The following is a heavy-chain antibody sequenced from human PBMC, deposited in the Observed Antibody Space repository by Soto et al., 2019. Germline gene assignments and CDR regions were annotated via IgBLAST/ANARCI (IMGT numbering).Heavy chain of an antibody. J-gene: IGHJ4*02. CDR1: GVTVCSYW. CDR3: AGELAY. CDR2: IKQDGSEK. V-gene: IGHV3-7*01. Sequence: WWCLGLSCAASGVTVCSYWMSWVRQAPGKGLEWVANIKQDGSEKYYVDSVKGRFTISRDNAKNSLYLQMNSLRAEDTAVYYCAGELAYWGQGTLVTVSS.